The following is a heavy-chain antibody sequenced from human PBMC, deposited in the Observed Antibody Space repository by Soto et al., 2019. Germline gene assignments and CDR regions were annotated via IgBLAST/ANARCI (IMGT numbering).Heavy chain of an antibody. CDR3: ARDPYDSSGYYYIDY. D-gene: IGHD3-22*01. CDR1: GFIFSSYA. J-gene: IGHJ4*02. V-gene: IGHV3-23*01. Sequence: EVQLLESGGNLVQPGGSLRLSCATSGFIFSSYAMSWVRQAPGKGLEWVWSMNGRGDSTYHADSVKGRFTISRDNFKNTLYLQMNSLRAEDTAVYYCARDPYDSSGYYYIDYWGQGTLVTVSS. CDR2: MNGRGDST.